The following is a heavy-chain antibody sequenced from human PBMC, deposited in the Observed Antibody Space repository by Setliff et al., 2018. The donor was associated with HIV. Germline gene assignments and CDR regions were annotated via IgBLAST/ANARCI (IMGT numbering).Heavy chain of an antibody. CDR1: GGSFSGYY. Sequence: PSETLSLTCADYGGSFSGYYWSWIRQPPGKGLEWIGEINHSGSTNYNPSLKSRVTISVDTSKNQFSLKLSSVTAADTAVYYCARGSGYSSSWYVVRWFDPWGQGTLVTVSS. J-gene: IGHJ5*02. CDR3: ARGSGYSSSWYVVRWFDP. D-gene: IGHD6-13*01. CDR2: INHSGST. V-gene: IGHV4-34*01.